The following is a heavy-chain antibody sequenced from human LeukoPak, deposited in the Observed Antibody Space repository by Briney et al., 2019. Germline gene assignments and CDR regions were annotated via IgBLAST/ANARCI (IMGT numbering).Heavy chain of an antibody. Sequence: SETLSLTCTVSGGSISSDYWSWIRQPPGKGLEWIGSIYHSGSTYYNPSLKSRVTISVDTSKNQFSLKLSSVTAADTAVYYCARGRDVDTAMVPFDYWGQGTLVTVSS. D-gene: IGHD5-18*01. J-gene: IGHJ4*02. CDR1: GGSISSDY. V-gene: IGHV4-38-2*02. CDR3: ARGRDVDTAMVPFDY. CDR2: IYHSGST.